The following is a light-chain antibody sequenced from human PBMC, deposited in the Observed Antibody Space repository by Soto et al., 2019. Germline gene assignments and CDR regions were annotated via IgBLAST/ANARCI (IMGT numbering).Light chain of an antibody. J-gene: IGKJ3*01. CDR1: QIISNW. CDR3: QPYNSFRLT. CDR2: MAS. V-gene: IGKV1-5*03. Sequence: DIPGTKSPSTLSASVGDSVTISCRASQIISNWLDWYQQKPWKAPKLLIYMASTVESGGPSRFSGSGSGTDFTLTISSLQPDDFASYCCQPYNSFRLTFGPWTRVDIK.